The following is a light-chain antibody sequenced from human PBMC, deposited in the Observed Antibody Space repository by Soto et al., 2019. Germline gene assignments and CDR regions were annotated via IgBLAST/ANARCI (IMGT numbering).Light chain of an antibody. V-gene: IGKV4-1*01. CDR1: QSVLYSSNNKNY. J-gene: IGKJ4*01. CDR3: QQYYSTPPT. Sequence: DIVMTQSPDSLAVSLGERATINCKSSQSVLYSSNNKNYLAWYQQKPGQPPKELIYWASTRESGVPDRFSGSGSGTDFTLTISSLQAEDVAVYYCQQYYSTPPTFGGGTKGEIK. CDR2: WAS.